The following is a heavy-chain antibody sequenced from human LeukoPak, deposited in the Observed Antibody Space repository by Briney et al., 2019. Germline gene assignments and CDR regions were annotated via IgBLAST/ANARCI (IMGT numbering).Heavy chain of an antibody. Sequence: GSPRDSCEVSGYTLTELSMRCVCQAPGKGLEWVSGFDLEDVETIYAQNLQGRVTMTEDTSPDTAYMEMSSVRSEDTALCFSGSWSYLNSDYWGQGTLVTVSS. CDR3: GSWSYLNSDY. D-gene: IGHD3-10*01. J-gene: IGHJ4*02. CDR1: GYTLTELS. V-gene: IGHV1-24*01. CDR2: FDLEDVET.